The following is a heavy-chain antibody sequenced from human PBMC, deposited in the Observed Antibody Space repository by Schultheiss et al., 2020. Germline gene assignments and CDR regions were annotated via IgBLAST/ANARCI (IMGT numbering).Heavy chain of an antibody. CDR3: AIDLSSGWYYYYGMDV. J-gene: IGHJ6*02. CDR2: ISSSGSTI. V-gene: IGHV3-11*01. D-gene: IGHD6-19*01. CDR1: GFTFSDYY. Sequence: GGSLRLSCAASGFTFSDYYMSWIRQAPGKGLEWVSYISSSGSTIYYADSVKGRFTISRDNAKNSLYLQMNSLRAEDTAVYYCAIDLSSGWYYYYGMDVWGQGTTVTVSS.